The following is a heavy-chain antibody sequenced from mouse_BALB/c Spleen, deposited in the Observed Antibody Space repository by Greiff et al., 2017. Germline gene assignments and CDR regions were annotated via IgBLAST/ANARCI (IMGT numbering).Heavy chain of an antibody. CDR2: INPYNDGN. CDR3: AKWGRIGYAMDY. Sequence: VQLQQSGAELVRPGVSVKISCKGSGYTFTDYAMHWVKQKPGQGLEWIGYINPYNDGNKYNEKFKGKATLTSDKSSSTAYMELSSLTSEDSAVYYCAKWGRIGYAMDYWGQGTSVTVSS. J-gene: IGHJ4*01. CDR1: GYTFTDYA. D-gene: IGHD2-14*01. V-gene: IGHV1-14*01.